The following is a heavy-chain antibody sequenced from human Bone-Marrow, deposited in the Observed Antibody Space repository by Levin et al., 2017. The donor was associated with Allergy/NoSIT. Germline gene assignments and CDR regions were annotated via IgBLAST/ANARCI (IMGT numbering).Heavy chain of an antibody. J-gene: IGHJ4*02. CDR3: ARDHKMAAAGMGY. CDR1: GYTFTGYY. CDR2: INPNSGGT. V-gene: IGHV1-2*06. Sequence: GESLKISCKASGYTFTGYYMHWVRQAPGQGLEWMGRINPNSGGTNYAQKFQGRVTMTRDTSISTAYMELSRLRSDDTAVYYCARDHKMAAAGMGYWGQGTLVTVSS. D-gene: IGHD6-13*01.